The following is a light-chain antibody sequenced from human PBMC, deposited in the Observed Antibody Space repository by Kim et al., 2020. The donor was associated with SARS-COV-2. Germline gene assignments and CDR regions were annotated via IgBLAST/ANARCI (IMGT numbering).Light chain of an antibody. CDR1: HLVSSCI. CDR3: QQYGSSPGT. CDR2: GAS. V-gene: IGKV3-20*01. Sequence: PPAERAPLPCRASHLVSSCICAWYQQKPGPAPRLLIYGASGRATVIPDRFSGSGSGTDFTLTISRLEPEDFAFYYCQQYGSSPGTFGQGTKVDIK. J-gene: IGKJ1*01.